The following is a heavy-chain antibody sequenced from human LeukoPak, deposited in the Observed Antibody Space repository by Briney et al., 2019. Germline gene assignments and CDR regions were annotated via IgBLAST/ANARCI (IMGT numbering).Heavy chain of an antibody. Sequence: PGRSLRLSCAASGLTFSSYAMHWVRQAPGKGLEWVAVISYDGSNKYYADSVKGRFTISRDNSKNTLYLQMNSLRAEDTAVYYCARDHGSYYYFDYWGQGTLVTVSS. V-gene: IGHV3-30-3*01. CDR1: GLTFSSYA. CDR3: ARDHGSYYYFDY. D-gene: IGHD1-26*01. J-gene: IGHJ4*02. CDR2: ISYDGSNK.